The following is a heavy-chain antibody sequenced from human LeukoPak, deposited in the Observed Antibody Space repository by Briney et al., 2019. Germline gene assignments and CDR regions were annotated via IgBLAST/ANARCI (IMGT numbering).Heavy chain of an antibody. D-gene: IGHD5-18*01. CDR3: AKGRGYSYGYLADY. V-gene: IGHV3-9*01. J-gene: IGHJ4*02. CDR1: GFTFSSYS. Sequence: GGSLRLSCAASGFTFSSYSMNWVRQAPGKGLEWVSGINWNSGSIGYADSVKGRFTISRDNAKNSLYLQMNSLRAEDTALYYCAKGRGYSYGYLADYWGQGTLVTVSS. CDR2: INWNSGSI.